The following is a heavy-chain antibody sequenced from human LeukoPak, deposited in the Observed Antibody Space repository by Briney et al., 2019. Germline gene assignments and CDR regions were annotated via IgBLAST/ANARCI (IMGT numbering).Heavy chain of an antibody. CDR3: AKDRGSSGYYSTFDY. Sequence: GGSLRLSCAASGFTVSSNYMSWVRQAPGKGLEWVSVIYSGGSTYYADSVKGRFTVSRDNSKNTLYLQMNSLRAEDTAVYYCAKDRGSSGYYSTFDYWGQGTLVTVSS. CDR2: IYSGGST. V-gene: IGHV3-53*01. D-gene: IGHD3-22*01. CDR1: GFTVSSNY. J-gene: IGHJ4*02.